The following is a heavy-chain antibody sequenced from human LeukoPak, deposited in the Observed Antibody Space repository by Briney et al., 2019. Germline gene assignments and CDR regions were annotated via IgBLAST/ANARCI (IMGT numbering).Heavy chain of an antibody. Sequence: GGSLRLSCAASGFTFDDYGMSWVRQAPGKGLEWVSGINWNGGATGYADSVKGRLTISRDNAKNSLYLQMNSLRAEDTALYYCARDGAMIAAGGYFDYWGQGTLVTVSS. J-gene: IGHJ4*02. V-gene: IGHV3-20*04. CDR3: ARDGAMIAAGGYFDY. CDR1: GFTFDDYG. CDR2: INWNGGAT. D-gene: IGHD5-12*01.